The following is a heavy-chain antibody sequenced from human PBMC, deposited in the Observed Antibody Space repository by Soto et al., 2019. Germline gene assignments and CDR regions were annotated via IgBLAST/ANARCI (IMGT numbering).Heavy chain of an antibody. CDR3: ARRVGGIYSGNDRYSVAY. CDR1: GGSISNYY. V-gene: IGHV4-4*08. J-gene: IGHJ4*02. Sequence: SETLSLTCTVSGGSISNYYWSWIRQPPWKGLEWVGDIYNSGSTNFNPSLKSRVTIAVDTSKNQISLTLNSVTDADTAVYYCARRVGGIYSGNDRYSVAYWAKATRVT. D-gene: IGHD5-12*01. CDR2: IYNSGST.